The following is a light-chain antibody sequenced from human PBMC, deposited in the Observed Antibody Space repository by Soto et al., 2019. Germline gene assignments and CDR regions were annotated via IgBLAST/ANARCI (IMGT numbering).Light chain of an antibody. V-gene: IGKV1-9*01. J-gene: IGKJ5*01. CDR1: QGISSY. CDR2: AAS. Sequence: DIQLTQSPSFLSASVGDRVTLTCRASQGISSYLAWYQQKPGKAPKLLIYAASTLQRGVPSRFSGTGYGTDFTLTISSLQPEDFATYYCQKFNSYPITFGQGTRLENK. CDR3: QKFNSYPIT.